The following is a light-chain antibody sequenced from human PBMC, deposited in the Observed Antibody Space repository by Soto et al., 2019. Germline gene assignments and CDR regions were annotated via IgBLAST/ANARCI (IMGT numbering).Light chain of an antibody. V-gene: IGKV1-8*01. CDR1: QGISSY. Sequence: IQMTQSPSSLSASRGDRVTITCRASQGISSYLAWYQQKPGKAPKLMIYAASTLQSGVPSRFSGSGSGTDFTLTISCLQSEDFATYYCQQYYSYPRTFGQGTTGDIK. J-gene: IGKJ1*01. CDR3: QQYYSYPRT. CDR2: AAS.